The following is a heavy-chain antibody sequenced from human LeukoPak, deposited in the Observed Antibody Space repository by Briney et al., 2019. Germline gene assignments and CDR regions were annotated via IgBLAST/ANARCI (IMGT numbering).Heavy chain of an antibody. D-gene: IGHD4-17*01. CDR1: GFTFSSYS. CDR2: ISSSGSYI. J-gene: IGHJ3*02. CDR3: ARDDYGDYGAFDI. Sequence: GGSLRLSCAASGFTFSSYSMNWVRQAPGKGLEWVSSISSSGSYIYYADSVKGRFTISRDNAKNSLYLQMNSLRAEDTAVYYCARDDYGDYGAFDIWGQGTMVTVSS. V-gene: IGHV3-21*01.